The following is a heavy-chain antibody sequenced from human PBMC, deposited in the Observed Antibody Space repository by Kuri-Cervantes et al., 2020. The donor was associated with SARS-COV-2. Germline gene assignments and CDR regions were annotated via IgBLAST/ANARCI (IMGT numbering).Heavy chain of an antibody. CDR1: GGTFRNYG. J-gene: IGHJ6*02. CDR3: ARGGVATPYYAMDV. V-gene: IGHV1-69*10. CDR2: IIPILGPA. Sequence: SVKVSCKASGGTFRNYGFSWVRQAPGQRLEWMGGIIPILGPANYAPRFQGRATITADQSTNIAYVELNSLTSEDTAVYHCARGGVATPYYAMDVWGQGTMVTVSS. D-gene: IGHD2-21*01.